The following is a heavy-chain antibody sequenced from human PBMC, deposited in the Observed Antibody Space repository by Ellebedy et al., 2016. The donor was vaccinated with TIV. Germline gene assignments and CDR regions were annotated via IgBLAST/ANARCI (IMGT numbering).Heavy chain of an antibody. D-gene: IGHD2-15*01. J-gene: IGHJ6*04. V-gene: IGHV1-69*13. Sequence: SVKVSCXASGGTFSSYAISWVRQAPGQGLEWMGGIIPIFGTANYAQKFQGRVTITADESTSTAYMELSSLRSEDTAVYYCARGGVIVVVVAANYYYGMDVWGKGTTVTVSS. CDR3: ARGGVIVVVVAANYYYGMDV. CDR2: IIPIFGTA. CDR1: GGTFSSYA.